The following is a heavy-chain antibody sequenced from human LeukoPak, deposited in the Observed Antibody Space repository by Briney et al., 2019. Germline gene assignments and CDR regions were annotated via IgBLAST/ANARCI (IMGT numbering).Heavy chain of an antibody. Sequence: SATLSLTCAVSGGSISSSNWWTWVRQPPGKGLEWVGVIYHSGSTNYTSSVKRRVTISVDKSKNQFSLKLRSVTAADTGVYYCARDRGYYGSGSYDRFDLWGQGTLVTVSS. D-gene: IGHD3-10*01. J-gene: IGHJ5*02. CDR3: ARDRGYYGSGSYDRFDL. CDR2: IYHSGST. V-gene: IGHV4-4*02. CDR1: GGSISSSNW.